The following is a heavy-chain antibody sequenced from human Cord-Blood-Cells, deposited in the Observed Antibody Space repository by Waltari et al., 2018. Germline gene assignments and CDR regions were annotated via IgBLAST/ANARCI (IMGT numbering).Heavy chain of an antibody. CDR1: GDSVSSNSAA. J-gene: IGHJ5*02. Sequence: QVQLQQSGPGLVKPSQTLSLTCAISGDSVSSNSAAWNWIRQSPSRGLEWLGRTYYRSKWYNDYAVSVKSRITINPDTSKNQFSLQPNSVTPEDTAVYYCAREDPRGYSYGWSNWFDPWGQGTLVTVSS. D-gene: IGHD5-18*01. V-gene: IGHV6-1*01. CDR2: TYYRSKWYN. CDR3: AREDPRGYSYGWSNWFDP.